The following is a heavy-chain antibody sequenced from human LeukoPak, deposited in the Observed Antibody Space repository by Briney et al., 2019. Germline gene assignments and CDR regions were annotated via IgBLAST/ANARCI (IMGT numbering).Heavy chain of an antibody. Sequence: ASVKVSCKASGYTFTSYGISWVRQAPGQGLEWMGWISAYNGNTNYAQKLQGRVTMTTDTSTSTAYMELRSLRSDDTAVYYCARDSSATYYDFWSGYYDYWGQGTLVAVSS. CDR3: ARDSSATYYDFWSGYYDY. V-gene: IGHV1-18*01. CDR2: ISAYNGNT. J-gene: IGHJ4*02. CDR1: GYTFTSYG. D-gene: IGHD3-3*01.